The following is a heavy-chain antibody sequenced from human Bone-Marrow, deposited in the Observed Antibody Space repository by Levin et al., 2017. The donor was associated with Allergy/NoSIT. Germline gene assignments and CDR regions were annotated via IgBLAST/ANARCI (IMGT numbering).Heavy chain of an antibody. D-gene: IGHD3-3*01. Sequence: GGSLRLSCAASAFNFSSYGMHWVRQAPGKGLEWVAFIYHDGVKEFYAESVRGRFTISRDNSKNTLYLQMNSLRAEDAALYYCARDEGLRFLEEVPTHYKYGMDVWGQGTTVIVSS. J-gene: IGHJ6*02. CDR1: AFNFSSYG. V-gene: IGHV3-33*01. CDR3: ARDEGLRFLEEVPTHYKYGMDV. CDR2: IYHDGVKE.